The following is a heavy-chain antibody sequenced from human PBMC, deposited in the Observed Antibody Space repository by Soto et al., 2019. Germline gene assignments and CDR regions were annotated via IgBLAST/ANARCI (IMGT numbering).Heavy chain of an antibody. CDR3: ARVVVAATLDQREVIYFDY. J-gene: IGHJ4*02. V-gene: IGHV4-61*01. CDR2: IYYSGST. CDR1: GGSVSSGSYY. Sequence: PSETLSLTCTVSGGSVSSGSYYWSWIRQPPGKGLEWIGYIYYSGSTNYNPSLKSRVTISVDTSKNEFCLKLSSVTAADTAVYYCARVVVAATLDQREVIYFDYWGQGTLVTVSS. D-gene: IGHD2-15*01.